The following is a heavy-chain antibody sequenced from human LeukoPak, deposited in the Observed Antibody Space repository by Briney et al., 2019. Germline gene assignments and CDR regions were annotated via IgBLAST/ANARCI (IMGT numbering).Heavy chain of an antibody. J-gene: IGHJ4*02. D-gene: IGHD1-26*01. Sequence: PSETLSLTCTVSGDSISTSIYYWSWIRQPPGKGLEWIGEINHSGSTNYNPSLKSRVTISVDTSKNQFSLKLSSVTAADTAVYYCAVGYYFDYWGQGTLVTASS. CDR3: AVGYYFDY. CDR2: INHSGST. CDR1: GDSISTSIYY. V-gene: IGHV4-39*07.